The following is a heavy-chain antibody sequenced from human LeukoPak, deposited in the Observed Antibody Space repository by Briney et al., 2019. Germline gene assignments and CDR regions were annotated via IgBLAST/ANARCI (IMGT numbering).Heavy chain of an antibody. CDR1: GFTFSSYG. Sequence: QPGRSLRLSCAASGFTFSSYGMHWVRQAPGKGLEWVAVISYDGSNKYYADSVKGRFTISRDNSKNTLYLQMNSLRAEDTAVYYCAKEPRTVTTAAFGDYWGQGTLVTVSA. CDR3: AKEPRTVTTAAFGDY. V-gene: IGHV3-30*18. J-gene: IGHJ4*02. CDR2: ISYDGSNK. D-gene: IGHD4-17*01.